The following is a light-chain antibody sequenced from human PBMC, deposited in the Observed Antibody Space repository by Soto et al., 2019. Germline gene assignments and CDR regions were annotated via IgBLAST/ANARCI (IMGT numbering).Light chain of an antibody. J-gene: IGKJ4*01. Sequence: ETVLTQSPATLSLSPGERATLSCRASQSVNNYLAWYQQKPGQAPRLLIYDASNRTTGVPARFSGSASGTDFALTINSLQPEDFAVYFCQQCWNWPPTFGGGTKVEMK. V-gene: IGKV3-11*01. CDR3: QQCWNWPPT. CDR1: QSVNNY. CDR2: DAS.